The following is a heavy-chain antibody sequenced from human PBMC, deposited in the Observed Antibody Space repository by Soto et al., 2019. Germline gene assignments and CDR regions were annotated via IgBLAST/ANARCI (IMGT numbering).Heavy chain of an antibody. CDR1: GYTFTSYD. CDR2: RNPNSGNT. CDR3: ARVPMGEDIAAADMTLDY. D-gene: IGHD6-13*01. Sequence: QVHLVQSGAEVKKPGASVKVSCKASGYTFTSYDINWVRQATGQGLEGRGWRNPNSGNTGYAQKFQGRVTMTRNTSISTAYMELSSLRSEDTAVYYCARVPMGEDIAAADMTLDYWGQGTLVTVSS. V-gene: IGHV1-8*01. J-gene: IGHJ4*02.